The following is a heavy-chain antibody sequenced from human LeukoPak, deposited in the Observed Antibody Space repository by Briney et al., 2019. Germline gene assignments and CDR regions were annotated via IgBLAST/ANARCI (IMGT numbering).Heavy chain of an antibody. J-gene: IGHJ1*01. Sequence: SQTLSLTCAVSGGSISSGDSYWSWIRQPPGKGLEWIGYIYYSGSTYYNPSLKSRVTISVDTSMNRFSLNLRSVTAADTAVYFCARAYCGSDCYSYAQYFQRWGQGTLVTVSS. V-gene: IGHV4-30-4*01. CDR1: GGSISSGDSY. D-gene: IGHD2-21*02. CDR3: ARAYCGSDCYSYAQYFQR. CDR2: IYYSGST.